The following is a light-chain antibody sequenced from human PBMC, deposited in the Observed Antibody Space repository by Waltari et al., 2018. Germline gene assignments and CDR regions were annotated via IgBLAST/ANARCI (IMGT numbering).Light chain of an antibody. CDR2: AAS. V-gene: IGKV1-39*01. CDR3: QQSYSTPRT. CDR1: QSIGSS. Sequence: DIQMTQSPFSLSASVGDRAIITCRASQSIGSSVNWYQQKPGTAPKLLIYAASSLQSGVPSRFSGSGSGTDFTLAISSLQPEDFVTYYCQQSYSTPRTFGQGTKVEIK. J-gene: IGKJ1*01.